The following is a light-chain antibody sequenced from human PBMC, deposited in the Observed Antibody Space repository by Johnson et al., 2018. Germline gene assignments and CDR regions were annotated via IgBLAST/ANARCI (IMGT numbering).Light chain of an antibody. Sequence: QSVLTQPPSVSAAPGQKVTISCSGSSSNIGNNYVSWYQQLPGTAPKLLIYENNKRPSGIPDRFSGSKSGTPATLAITGLQTRDEADYYCGTWDSSLSAGNVFGTGTKVTVL. CDR3: GTWDSSLSAGNV. CDR2: ENN. V-gene: IGLV1-51*02. CDR1: SSNIGNNY. J-gene: IGLJ1*01.